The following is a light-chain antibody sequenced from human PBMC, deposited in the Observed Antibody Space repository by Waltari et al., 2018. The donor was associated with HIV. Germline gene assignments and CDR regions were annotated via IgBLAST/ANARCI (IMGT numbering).Light chain of an antibody. V-gene: IGKV3-11*01. Sequence: EIVMTQSPATLSVSPGERATLSCRASQSVSSNLAGYQQKPGQAPRLLNYGASNMATGIPARFSGSGSGTDFTLTISSLEPEEFAVYYCQQRSNWPPWTFGQGTKVEIK. CDR1: QSVSSN. CDR3: QQRSNWPPWT. CDR2: GAS. J-gene: IGKJ1*01.